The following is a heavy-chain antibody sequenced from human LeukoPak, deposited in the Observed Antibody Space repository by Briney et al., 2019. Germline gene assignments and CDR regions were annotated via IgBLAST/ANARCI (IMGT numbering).Heavy chain of an antibody. J-gene: IGHJ3*02. CDR2: ISGSGGST. CDR1: GFTFSSYW. CDR3: AKERVTMIGAQLYDAFDI. D-gene: IGHD3-22*01. V-gene: IGHV3-23*01. Sequence: GGSLRLSCAASGFTFSSYWMSWVRQAPGKGLEWVSAISGSGGSTYYADSVKGRFTISRDNSKNTLYLQMNSLRAEDTAVYYCAKERVTMIGAQLYDAFDIWGQGTMVTVSS.